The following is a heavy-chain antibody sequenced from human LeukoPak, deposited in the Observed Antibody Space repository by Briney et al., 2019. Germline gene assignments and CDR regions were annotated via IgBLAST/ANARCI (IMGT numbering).Heavy chain of an antibody. D-gene: IGHD5/OR15-5a*01. V-gene: IGHV3-74*01. CDR3: VREDSVNFPDAFDI. J-gene: IGHJ3*02. CDR2: INSDGSST. Sequence: GGSLRLSCAASGFTFSSYAMHWVRQAPGKGLVWVSRINSDGSSTRYADSVKGRFTISRDNTKNTLYLQMNSLRAEDTAVYYCVREDSVNFPDAFDIWGQGTMVTVSS. CDR1: GFTFSSYA.